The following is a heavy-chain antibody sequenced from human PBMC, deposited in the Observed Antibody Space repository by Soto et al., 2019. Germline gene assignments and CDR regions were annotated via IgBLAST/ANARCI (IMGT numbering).Heavy chain of an antibody. CDR2: ISSSSSYI. V-gene: IGHV3-21*01. Sequence: VLMIVSSVAAGVNCCSYSMNWVRQAPGKGLEWVSSISSSSSYIYYADSVKGRFTISRDNAKNSLYLQMNSLRAEDTAVYYCARANSGWYSNFDYWGQGTLVTVSS. D-gene: IGHD6-19*01. CDR3: ARANSGWYSNFDY. J-gene: IGHJ4*02. CDR1: GVNCCSYS.